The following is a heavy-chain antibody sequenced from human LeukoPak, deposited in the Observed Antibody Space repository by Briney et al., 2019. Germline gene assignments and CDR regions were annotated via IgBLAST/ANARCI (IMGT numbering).Heavy chain of an antibody. V-gene: IGHV1-18*01. CDR1: GYTFTNYG. CDR3: ARDLVDGVGAPGAY. CDR2: INTYNGNT. J-gene: IGHJ4*02. D-gene: IGHD1-26*01. Sequence: ASVKVSCKASGYTFTNYGITWMRQAPGQGLEWMGWINTYNGNTNYAQKLQGRLTITTDTSTSTAYIELRSLRSDDTAVFYCARDLVDGVGAPGAYWGQGALVTVSS.